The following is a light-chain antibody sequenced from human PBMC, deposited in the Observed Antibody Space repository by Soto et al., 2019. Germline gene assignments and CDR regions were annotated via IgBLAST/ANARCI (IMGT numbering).Light chain of an antibody. CDR1: QSVSSY. CDR3: QQRTNWPLT. V-gene: IGKV3-11*01. J-gene: IGKJ4*01. CDR2: DTS. Sequence: EIVLTQSPATLSLSPGERATLSCRASQSVSSYLAWYQQKPGQAPRLLIYDTSHRATGIPARFRGSGSGTDFTLTISSLEPEDFAVYFCQQRTNWPLTFGGGVKVEIK.